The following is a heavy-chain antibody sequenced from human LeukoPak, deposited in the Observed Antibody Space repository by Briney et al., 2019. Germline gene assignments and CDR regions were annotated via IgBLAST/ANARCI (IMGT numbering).Heavy chain of an antibody. J-gene: IGHJ3*02. Sequence: GSSVKVSCKASGGTFSSYTISWVRQAPGQGLEWMGRIIPILGIANYAQKFQGGVTITADKSTSTAYMELSSLRSEDTAVYYCARDIGFVVLMVYPAFDIWGQGTMVTVSS. V-gene: IGHV1-69*04. CDR1: GGTFSSYT. CDR3: ARDIGFVVLMVYPAFDI. D-gene: IGHD2-8*01. CDR2: IIPILGIA.